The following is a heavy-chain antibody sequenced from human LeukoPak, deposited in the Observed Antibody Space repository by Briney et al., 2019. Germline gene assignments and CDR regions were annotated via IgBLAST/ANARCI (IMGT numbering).Heavy chain of an antibody. CDR3: ARAGYSGSDFSV. Sequence: SETLSLTCTVSGGSINSYYWSWMRQPPGKGREWIGYIYYSGSTNYNPSLKSRVTISVDTSKNQFSLKLSSVTATDTAVYYCARAGYSGSDFSVWGKGSTVTVSS. CDR1: GGSINSYY. CDR2: IYYSGST. V-gene: IGHV4-59*01. D-gene: IGHD5-12*01. J-gene: IGHJ6*04.